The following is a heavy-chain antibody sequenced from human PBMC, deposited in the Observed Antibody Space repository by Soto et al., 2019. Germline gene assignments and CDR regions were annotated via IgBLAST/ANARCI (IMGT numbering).Heavy chain of an antibody. CDR1: GGSISSSSYY. CDR2: IFYSGST. Sequence: PSETLSLTCTVSGGSISSSSYYWGWIRQPPGKGLEWIGSIFYSGSTYYNPSLKSRVTISVDTSKNQFSLKLSSVTAADTAVYYCARHLTYCSAGSCYSDFPYYGMDVWGQGTTFTVSS. D-gene: IGHD2-15*01. CDR3: ARHLTYCSAGSCYSDFPYYGMDV. V-gene: IGHV4-39*01. J-gene: IGHJ6*02.